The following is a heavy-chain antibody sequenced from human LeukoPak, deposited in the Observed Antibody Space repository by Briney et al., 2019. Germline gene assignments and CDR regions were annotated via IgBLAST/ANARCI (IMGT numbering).Heavy chain of an antibody. D-gene: IGHD2-21*01. CDR2: ISPYNDNT. Sequence: GPSVKVSCKASGYTFAIYGISWVRQAPGQGLGWMGWISPYNDNTNYAQNLQGRVTMTTDTSTSTAYMELRSLRSDDTAVYYCARDCGGDCYPIDYWGQGTLVTVSS. V-gene: IGHV1-18*01. J-gene: IGHJ4*02. CDR1: GYTFAIYG. CDR3: ARDCGGDCYPIDY.